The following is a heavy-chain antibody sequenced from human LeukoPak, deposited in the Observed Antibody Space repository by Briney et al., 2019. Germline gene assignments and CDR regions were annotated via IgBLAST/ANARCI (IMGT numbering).Heavy chain of an antibody. CDR1: GFTSSSYA. CDR3: AKGYSSNDY. V-gene: IGHV3-23*01. Sequence: QAGGSLRLSCAASGFTSSSYAMSWVRQAPGKGLEWVSTISGSGGSTYYADSVKGRFTVSRDNSKSTSYLHMNSLRAEDTAVYYCAKGYSSNDYWGQGTLVTVSS. CDR2: ISGSGGST. D-gene: IGHD6-13*01. J-gene: IGHJ4*02.